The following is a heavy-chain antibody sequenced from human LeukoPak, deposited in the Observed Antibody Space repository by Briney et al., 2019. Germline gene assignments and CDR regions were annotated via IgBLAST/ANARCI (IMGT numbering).Heavy chain of an antibody. CDR3: ARGAQVGWFDP. V-gene: IGHV1-8*03. D-gene: IGHD1-26*01. CDR2: MNPSSGNT. CDR1: GYTFTNYD. Sequence: ASVKVSCKASGYTFTNYDINWVRQATGQGLEWMGWMNPSSGNTGYAQKFQGRVTITRSTSISTAYMELSSLRSEDTAVYYCARGAQVGWFDPWAREPWSPSPQ. J-gene: IGHJ5*02.